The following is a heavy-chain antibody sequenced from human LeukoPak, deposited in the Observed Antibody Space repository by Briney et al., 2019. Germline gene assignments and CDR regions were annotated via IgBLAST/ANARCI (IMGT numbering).Heavy chain of an antibody. CDR1: GGSISSYY. D-gene: IGHD6-6*01. Sequence: ETLSLTCTVPGGSISSYYWSWVRQAPGKGLERVSTFSGSGGSTYYADSVKGRFTISRDNSKNTLYLQMNSLRAEDTAVYYCAKERRQLAPRGYFDYWGQGTLVTVSS. J-gene: IGHJ4*02. CDR2: FSGSGGST. CDR3: AKERRQLAPRGYFDY. V-gene: IGHV3-23*01.